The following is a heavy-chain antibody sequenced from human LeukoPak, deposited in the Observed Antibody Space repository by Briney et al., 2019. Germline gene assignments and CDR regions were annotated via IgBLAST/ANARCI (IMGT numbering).Heavy chain of an antibody. CDR2: IKQGGCEK. J-gene: IGHJ4*02. CDR1: GFTFSSYW. D-gene: IGHD1-14*01. CDR3: ATYRGAHHKTIDD. Sequence: GGSLRLSCAASGFTFSSYWMCWGRPAPGKGLEWVANIKQGGCEKYYVDSVKGRITISRDNAKNSLYLQMNSLRAEDTAVHYCATYRGAHHKTIDDWGQGTLVTVSS. V-gene: IGHV3-7*03.